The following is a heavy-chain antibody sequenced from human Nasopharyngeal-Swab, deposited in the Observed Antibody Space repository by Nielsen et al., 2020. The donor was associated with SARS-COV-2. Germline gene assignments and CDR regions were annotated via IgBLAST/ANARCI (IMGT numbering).Heavy chain of an antibody. V-gene: IGHV3-33*01. Sequence: LSLTCAASGFTFSSYGMHWVRQAPSKGLEWVAVIWYDGSNKYCADSVKGRFTISRDNSKNTLYLQMNSLRAEDTAVYYCARGNTAMVTDYYYYMDVWGKGTTVTVSS. CDR3: ARGNTAMVTDYYYYMDV. D-gene: IGHD5-18*01. CDR2: IWYDGSNK. J-gene: IGHJ6*03. CDR1: GFTFSSYG.